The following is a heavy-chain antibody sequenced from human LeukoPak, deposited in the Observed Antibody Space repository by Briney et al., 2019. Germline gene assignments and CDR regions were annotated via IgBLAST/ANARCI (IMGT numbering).Heavy chain of an antibody. V-gene: IGHV4-38-2*02. J-gene: IGHJ5*02. CDR3: ARDQIRAVAARGWFAP. CDR2: IYYSGST. D-gene: IGHD6-19*01. CDR1: GYSISSGYY. Sequence: PSESLSLTCTVSGYSISSGYYWGWIRQPPGKGLEWIGSIYYSGSTYYNPSLKSRVTISVDTSKNQFSLKLSSVTAADTAVYYCARDQIRAVAARGWFAPWGQGTLVTVSS.